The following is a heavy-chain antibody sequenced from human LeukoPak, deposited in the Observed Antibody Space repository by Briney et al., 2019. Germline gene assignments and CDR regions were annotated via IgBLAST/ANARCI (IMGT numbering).Heavy chain of an antibody. CDR2: MNPKSGDT. V-gene: IGHV1-8*03. CDR1: GYIFIDYE. CDR3: ARGRYMDV. Sequence: ASVKVSCKASGYIFIDYEISWVRQATGQGLEWMGWMNPKSGDTGYEQKFQGRVTITRDSSISTVYMELRSLRSEDTSLYYCARGRYMDVWGKGTTVTVS. J-gene: IGHJ6*03.